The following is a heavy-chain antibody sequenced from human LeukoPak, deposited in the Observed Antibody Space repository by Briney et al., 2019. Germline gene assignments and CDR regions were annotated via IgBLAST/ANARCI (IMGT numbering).Heavy chain of an antibody. J-gene: IGHJ4*02. CDR3: AKDLDRYCSGGSCYADY. Sequence: GGSLRLSCAASGFTFSSYGMHWVRQAPAKGLEGVAFIRYDGSNKYYADSVKGRFTISRDNSKNTLYLQMNSLRAEDTAVYYCAKDLDRYCSGGSCYADYWGQGTLVTVSS. CDR1: GFTFSSYG. V-gene: IGHV3-30*02. CDR2: IRYDGSNK. D-gene: IGHD2-15*01.